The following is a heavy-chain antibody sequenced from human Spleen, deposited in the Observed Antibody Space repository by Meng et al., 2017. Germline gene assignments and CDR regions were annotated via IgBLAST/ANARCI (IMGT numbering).Heavy chain of an antibody. V-gene: IGHV1-2*06. Sequence: QVQVVQSGAEVKKPGASVKVSCKASGYTFIGYYMHWVRQAPGQGLEWMGRINPNSGGTNYAQKFQGRVTMTRDTSISTAYMEMSRLRSDDTAVYYCARDSSGYYGTFDYWGQGTLVTVSS. J-gene: IGHJ4*02. D-gene: IGHD3-22*01. CDR2: INPNSGGT. CDR3: ARDSSGYYGTFDY. CDR1: GYTFIGYY.